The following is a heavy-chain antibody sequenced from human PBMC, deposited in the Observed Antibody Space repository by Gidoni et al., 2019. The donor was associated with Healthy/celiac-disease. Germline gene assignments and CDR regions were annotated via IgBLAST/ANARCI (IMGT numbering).Heavy chain of an antibody. CDR1: GGTFSSYA. J-gene: IGHJ5*02. CDR2: IIPILGIA. V-gene: IGHV1-69*04. D-gene: IGHD2-15*01. Sequence: QVQLVQSGAEVKKPGSSVKVSCKASGGTFSSYAISWVRQAPGQGLEWMGRIIPILGIANYAQKFQGRVTITADKSTSTAYMELSSLRSEDTAVYYCARDIVVVVAARGGWFDPWGQGTLVTVSS. CDR3: ARDIVVVVAARGGWFDP.